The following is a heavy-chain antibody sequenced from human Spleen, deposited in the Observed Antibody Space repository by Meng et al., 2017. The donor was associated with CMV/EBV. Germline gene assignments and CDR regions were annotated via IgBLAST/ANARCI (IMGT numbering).Heavy chain of an antibody. CDR1: GYPVDDYY. Sequence: SGYPVDDYYMQWVRQAPGQGPEWMGWINPNRATTKYAQKFQGRVTMTRDTSSSTAYMELSRLRSDDTAVYFCARDLIFGVVTLDYWGQGTLVTVSS. J-gene: IGHJ4*02. V-gene: IGHV1-2*02. CDR2: INPNRATT. CDR3: ARDLIFGVVTLDY. D-gene: IGHD3-3*01.